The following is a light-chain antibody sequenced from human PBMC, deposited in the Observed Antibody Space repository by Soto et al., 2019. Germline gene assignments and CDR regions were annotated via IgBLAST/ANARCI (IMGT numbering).Light chain of an antibody. V-gene: IGKV3-11*01. Sequence: EIVLTQSPATLSLSPGERATLSCSARQSVSSYLAWYQQKRGQAPRLLIYDASNRATGIPARFSGSGSGTDFSLTISNLEPEDFAVYYCQQGSNWPLTFGGGTKVEIK. CDR1: QSVSSY. CDR3: QQGSNWPLT. J-gene: IGKJ4*01. CDR2: DAS.